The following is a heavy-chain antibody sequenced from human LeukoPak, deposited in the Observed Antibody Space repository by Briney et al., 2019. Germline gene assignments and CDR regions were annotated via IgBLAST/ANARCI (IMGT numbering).Heavy chain of an antibody. CDR3: ARDRGDYYDFWSGYQKIDY. CDR2: IKQDGSEK. J-gene: IGHJ4*02. D-gene: IGHD3-3*01. V-gene: IGHV3-7*01. CDR1: GFTFSSYW. Sequence: HTGGSLRLSCAASGFTFSSYWMSWVRQAPGKGLEWVANIKQDGSEKYYVDSVKGRFTISRDNAKNSLYLQMNSLRAEDTAVYYCARDRGDYYDFWSGYQKIDYWGQGTLVTVSS.